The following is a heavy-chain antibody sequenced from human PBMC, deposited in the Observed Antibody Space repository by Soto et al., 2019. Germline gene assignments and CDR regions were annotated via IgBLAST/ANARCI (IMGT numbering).Heavy chain of an antibody. Sequence: ASVKVSCKASGYTITIYYINWVRRATGQGLEWMGWMNPNSGNTSCAQKFQGRVTMTRNTSISTAYMELSSLRSEDTAVYYCARVGTRSLYTPEGWGQGTLVTVYS. CDR3: ARVGTRSLYTPEG. D-gene: IGHD2-2*01. CDR2: MNPNSGNT. CDR1: GYTITIYY. J-gene: IGHJ4*02. V-gene: IGHV1-8*01.